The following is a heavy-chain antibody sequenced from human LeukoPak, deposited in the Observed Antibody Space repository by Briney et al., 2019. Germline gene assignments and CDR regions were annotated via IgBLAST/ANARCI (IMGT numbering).Heavy chain of an antibody. CDR2: IYYSGST. V-gene: IGHV4-39*01. CDR3: ASLKVHYYYDSSGYSFGTTYYGMDV. D-gene: IGHD3-22*01. Sequence: PSETLSLTCTVSGGSISSSSYYWGWIRQPPGKGLEWIGSIYYSGSTYYNPSLKSRVTISVDTSKNQFSLKLSSVTAADTAVYYCASLKVHYYYDSSGYSFGTTYYGMDVWGQGTTVTVSS. CDR1: GGSISSSSYY. J-gene: IGHJ6*02.